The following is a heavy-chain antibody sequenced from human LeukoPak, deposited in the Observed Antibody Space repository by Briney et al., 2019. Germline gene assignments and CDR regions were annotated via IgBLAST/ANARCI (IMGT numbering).Heavy chain of an antibody. Sequence: SETLSLTCTVSGGSISSYYWSWIRQPPGKGLEWIGYIYYSGSTNYNPSLKSRVTISVDTSKNQFFLKLSSVTAADTAVYYCARSGYSSSSSCFDYWGQGTLVTVSS. V-gene: IGHV4-59*01. D-gene: IGHD6-6*01. CDR1: GGSISSYY. CDR2: IYYSGST. CDR3: ARSGYSSSSSCFDY. J-gene: IGHJ4*02.